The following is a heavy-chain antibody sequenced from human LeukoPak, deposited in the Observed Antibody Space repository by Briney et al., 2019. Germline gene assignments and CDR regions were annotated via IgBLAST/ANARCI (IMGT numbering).Heavy chain of an antibody. D-gene: IGHD3-3*01. J-gene: IGHJ3*02. CDR2: ISGSGGST. V-gene: IGHV3-23*01. Sequence: GGSLRLSCAASGFTFSSYAMSWVRQAPGKGLEWVSAISGSGGSTYYADSVKGRFTISRDNSKNTLYLQMDSLRAEDTAVYYCAKIPAYDFWSGYIDAFDIWGQGTMVTVSS. CDR3: AKIPAYDFWSGYIDAFDI. CDR1: GFTFSSYA.